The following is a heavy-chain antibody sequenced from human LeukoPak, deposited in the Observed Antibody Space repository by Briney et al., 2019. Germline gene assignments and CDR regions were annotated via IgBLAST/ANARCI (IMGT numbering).Heavy chain of an antibody. V-gene: IGHV3-7*01. J-gene: IGHJ3*02. D-gene: IGHD3-22*01. CDR2: IKQDGSEK. CDR3: ARDLGYYDSSGYYYPDAFDI. Sequence: GGSPRLSCAASGFTFSSYWMSWVRQAPGKGLEWVANIKQDGSEKYYVDSVKDRFTISRDNAKNSLYLQMNSLRAEDTAVYYCARDLGYYDSSGYYYPDAFDIWGQGTMVTVSS. CDR1: GFTFSSYW.